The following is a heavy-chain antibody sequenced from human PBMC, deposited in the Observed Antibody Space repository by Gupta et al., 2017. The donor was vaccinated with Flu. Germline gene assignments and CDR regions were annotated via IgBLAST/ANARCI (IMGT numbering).Heavy chain of an antibody. CDR1: W. D-gene: IGHD3-10*01. Sequence: WMSWVRMAPGKGLEWVANINRDGSEKNYVDSAKGRFTISRDNAEDSLFLYMTSLRAEDTAVYYCARYGFSFGLDLWGQGTTVTVSS. J-gene: IGHJ6*02. V-gene: IGHV3-7*03. CDR2: INRDGSEK. CDR3: ARYGFSFGLDL.